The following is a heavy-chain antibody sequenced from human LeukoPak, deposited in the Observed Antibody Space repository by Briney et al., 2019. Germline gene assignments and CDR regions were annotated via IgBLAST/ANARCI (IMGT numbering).Heavy chain of an antibody. Sequence: PSETLSLTCTVSGGSISSSSYYWGWIRQPPGKGLEWIGSIYYSGSTYYNPSLKSRVTISVDTSKNQFSLKLSSVTAADTAVYYCARVGGIDPWGQGTLVTVSS. CDR3: ARVGGIDP. V-gene: IGHV4-39*07. D-gene: IGHD3-10*01. CDR1: GGSISSSSYY. J-gene: IGHJ5*02. CDR2: IYYSGST.